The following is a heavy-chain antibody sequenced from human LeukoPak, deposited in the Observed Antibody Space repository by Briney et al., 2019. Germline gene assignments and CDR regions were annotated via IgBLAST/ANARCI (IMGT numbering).Heavy chain of an antibody. CDR3: ARDQSIVGATSLGNDAFDI. CDR2: ISYDGSNK. V-gene: IGHV3-30-3*01. CDR1: GFTFSSYA. J-gene: IGHJ3*02. Sequence: PGGSLRLSCAASGFTFSSYAMDWIRQAPGKGLEWVAVISYDGSNKYYADSVKGRFTISRDNSKNTLYLQMNSLRAEDTAVYYCARDQSIVGATSLGNDAFDIWGQGTMVTVSS. D-gene: IGHD1-26*01.